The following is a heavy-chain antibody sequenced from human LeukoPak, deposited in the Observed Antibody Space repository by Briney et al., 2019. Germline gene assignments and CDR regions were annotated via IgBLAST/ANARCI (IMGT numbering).Heavy chain of an antibody. CDR2: ISSSSSYI. CDR1: GFTFSSYS. J-gene: IGHJ4*02. Sequence: TGGSLRLPCAASGFTFSSYSMNWVRQAPGKGLEWVSSISSSSSYIYYADSVKGRFTISRDNAKNSLYLQMSSLRVEDTAVYYCVRGADTGYSSDSWGQGTLVTVSS. D-gene: IGHD3-9*01. V-gene: IGHV3-21*01. CDR3: VRGADTGYSSDS.